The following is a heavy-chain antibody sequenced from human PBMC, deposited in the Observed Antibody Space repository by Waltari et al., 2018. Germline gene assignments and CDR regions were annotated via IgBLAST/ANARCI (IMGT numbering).Heavy chain of an antibody. CDR1: GFNFFSYA. D-gene: IGHD3-22*01. J-gene: IGHJ4*02. CDR3: ARHLYSIDYLELGN. Sequence: EVHLLESGGGLAQPGGSLRLSCAASGFNFFSYALSWVRQAPGKGLEWGSGISDSGVITKYADSVKGRFTVSRDNSKNTVFLQLNSLRAEDTAIYYCARHLYSIDYLELGNWGQGTLVTVSS. CDR2: ISDSGVIT. V-gene: IGHV3-23*01.